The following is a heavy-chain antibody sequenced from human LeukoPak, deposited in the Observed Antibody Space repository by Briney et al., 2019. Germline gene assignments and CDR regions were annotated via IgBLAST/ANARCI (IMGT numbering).Heavy chain of an antibody. J-gene: IGHJ4*02. CDR2: ISGSGGST. CDR1: GFTFSNYA. V-gene: IGHV3-23*01. D-gene: IGHD3-10*01. CDR3: AKRGSYCFDY. Sequence: GGSLRLSCAASGFTFSNYAMSWARQAPGKGLEWVSAISGSGGSTYFADSVKGRFTISRDNSKNTLYLQMNSLRAEDTAVYYCAKRGSYCFDYWGQGTLVTVSS.